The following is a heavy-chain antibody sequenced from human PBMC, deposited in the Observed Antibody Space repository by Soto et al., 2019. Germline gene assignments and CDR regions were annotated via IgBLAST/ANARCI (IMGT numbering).Heavy chain of an antibody. J-gene: IGHJ4*02. V-gene: IGHV4-38-2*01. CDR3: VRVYGRSSCFFDS. CDR2: IYHSWTT. CDR1: GYSLTSGYH. D-gene: IGHD6-6*01. Sequence: PSETLSLTCGVSGYSLTSGYHWGWIRQPPGKGLEWIGTIYHSWTTYYNPSLMSRVTMSVDTSKNQFSLKVTSATAADTAVYFCVRVYGRSSCFFDSWCQGALVTVSS.